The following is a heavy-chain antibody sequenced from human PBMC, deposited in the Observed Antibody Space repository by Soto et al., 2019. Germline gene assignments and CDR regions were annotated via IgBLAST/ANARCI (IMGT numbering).Heavy chain of an antibody. CDR3: AKEITMVRGVTDDAFDI. Sequence: EVQLVESGGGLVQPGRSLRLSCAASGFTFDDYAMHWVRQAPGKGLEWVSGISWNSGSIGYADSVKGRFTISRDNAKNSLYLQMNSLRAEDTALYYCAKEITMVRGVTDDAFDIWGQGTMVTASS. CDR1: GFTFDDYA. J-gene: IGHJ3*02. CDR2: ISWNSGSI. D-gene: IGHD3-10*01. V-gene: IGHV3-9*01.